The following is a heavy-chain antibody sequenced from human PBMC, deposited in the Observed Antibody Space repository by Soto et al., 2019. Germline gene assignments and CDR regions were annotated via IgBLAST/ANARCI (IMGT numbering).Heavy chain of an antibody. CDR1: GGSISSSSYY. Sequence: SETLSLTCTVSGGSISSSSYYWGWIRQPPGKGLEWIGSIYYSGSTYYNPSLKSRVTISVDTSKNQFSLKLSSVTAADTAVYYCAGGPWLVHGDYWGQGTLVTVSS. CDR3: AGGPWLVHGDY. V-gene: IGHV4-39*01. J-gene: IGHJ4*02. D-gene: IGHD6-19*01. CDR2: IYYSGST.